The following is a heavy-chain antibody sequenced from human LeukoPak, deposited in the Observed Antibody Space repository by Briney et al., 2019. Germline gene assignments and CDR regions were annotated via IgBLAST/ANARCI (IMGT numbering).Heavy chain of an antibody. CDR3: ARDWGSVTLDY. J-gene: IGHJ4*02. CDR2: IWYDGSNK. V-gene: IGHV3-33*01. Sequence: PGGSLRLSCAASGFTFSSYGMHWVRQAPGKWLEWVAVIWYDGSNKYYADSVKGRFTISRDNSKNTLYLQMNSLRAEDTAVYYCARDWGSVTLDYWGQGTLVTVSS. D-gene: IGHD4-11*01. CDR1: GFTFSSYG.